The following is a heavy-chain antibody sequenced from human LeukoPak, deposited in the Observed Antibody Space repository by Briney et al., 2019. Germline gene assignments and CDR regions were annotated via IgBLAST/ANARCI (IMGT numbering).Heavy chain of an antibody. CDR3: ASSLYYYDLDY. D-gene: IGHD3-22*01. CDR2: ISYDGSNK. CDR1: GFTFSIYA. Sequence: PGGSLRLSCAACGFTFSIYAMHWVRQAQGKGLEWVAVISYDGSNKYYADSVKGRFTISRDNSKNTLYLQMNSLRAEDTAVYYCASSLYYYDLDYWGQGTLVTVSS. V-gene: IGHV3-30-3*01. J-gene: IGHJ4*02.